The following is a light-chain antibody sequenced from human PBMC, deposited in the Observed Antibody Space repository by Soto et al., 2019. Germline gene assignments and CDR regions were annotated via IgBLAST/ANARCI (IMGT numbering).Light chain of an antibody. CDR3: QQYYSYPPYT. V-gene: IGKV1-8*01. J-gene: IGKJ2*01. CDR2: AAS. CDR1: QGISSY. Sequence: AIRMTQSPSSFSASTGDRVTITCRASQGISSYLAWYQQKPGKAPKLLIYAASTLQSGVPSRFSCSGSGTDFTLTISCLQSEDFATYYCQQYYSYPPYTFGQGTKLEIK.